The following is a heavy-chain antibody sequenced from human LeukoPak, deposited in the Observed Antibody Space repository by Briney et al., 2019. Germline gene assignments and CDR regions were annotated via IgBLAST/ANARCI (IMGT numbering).Heavy chain of an antibody. CDR2: INPSGGST. Sequence: ASVKVSFKASGYTFTSYYMHWVRQAPGQGLEWMGIINPSGGSTSYAQKFQGRVTMTRDTSTSTVYMELSSLRSEDTAVYYRARERNGDYVFDLWGRGTLVTVSS. J-gene: IGHJ2*01. D-gene: IGHD4-17*01. V-gene: IGHV1-46*01. CDR3: ARERNGDYVFDL. CDR1: GYTFTSYY.